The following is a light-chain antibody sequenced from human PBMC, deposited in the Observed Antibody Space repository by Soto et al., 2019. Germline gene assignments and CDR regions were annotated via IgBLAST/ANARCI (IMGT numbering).Light chain of an antibody. V-gene: IGLV2-23*01. CDR3: FSYAGSSIWV. J-gene: IGLJ3*02. CDR1: SSDVGSYNL. CDR2: EGS. Sequence: QSALTQPASVSGSPGQSITISCTGTSSDVGSYNLVSWYQQHPGKAPKLMIYEGSKRPSGISNRFFGSKSGSTASLTISGLQAEDEADYFCFSYAGSSIWVFGGGTKLTVL.